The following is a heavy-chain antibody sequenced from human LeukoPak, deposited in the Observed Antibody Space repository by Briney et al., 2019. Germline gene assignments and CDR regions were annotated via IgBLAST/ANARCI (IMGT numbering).Heavy chain of an antibody. Sequence: GGSLRLSCAASGITFRTYTMHWVRQAPGKGLEWVSGISGSGGSTYYADSVKGRFTISRDNSKNTLYLQMNSLRADDTAVYYCAKGALLYFDYWGQGTLVTVSS. V-gene: IGHV3-23*01. J-gene: IGHJ4*02. D-gene: IGHD1-26*01. CDR1: GITFRTYT. CDR3: AKGALLYFDY. CDR2: ISGSGGST.